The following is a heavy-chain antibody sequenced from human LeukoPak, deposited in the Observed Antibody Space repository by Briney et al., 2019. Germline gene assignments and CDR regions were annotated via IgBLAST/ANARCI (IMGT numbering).Heavy chain of an antibody. Sequence: PSETLSLTCAVYGGSFSGYYWSWIRQPPGKGLEWIGEINHSGSTNYNPSLKSRVTISVDTSKNQFSLKLSSVTAADTAVYYCARGYYYDSRFPAYWGQGPLVTVPS. CDR3: ARGYYYDSRFPAY. D-gene: IGHD3-22*01. V-gene: IGHV4-34*01. J-gene: IGHJ4*02. CDR1: GGSFSGYY. CDR2: INHSGST.